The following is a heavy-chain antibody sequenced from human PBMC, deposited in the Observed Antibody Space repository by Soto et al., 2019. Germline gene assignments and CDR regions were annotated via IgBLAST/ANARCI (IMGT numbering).Heavy chain of an antibody. CDR1: GYTFTSYG. CDR2: INAANGDT. CDR3: VRRNVSATGMDCFDP. V-gene: IGHV1-3*01. J-gene: IGHJ5*02. Sequence: ASVKVSCKASGYTFTSYGIHWVRQAPGQRLEWMGWINAANGDTKYSPKFQGRVTITRDTSASTAYMELGSLRSEDKDGYECVRRNVSATGMDCFDPWGQGPLVTSP. D-gene: IGHD6-13*01.